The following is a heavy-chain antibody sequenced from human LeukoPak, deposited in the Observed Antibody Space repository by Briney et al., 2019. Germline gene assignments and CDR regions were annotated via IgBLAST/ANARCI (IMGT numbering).Heavy chain of an antibody. V-gene: IGHV3-15*01. D-gene: IGHD3-10*01. CDR2: IKSKTDEGTT. J-gene: IGHJ3*02. CDR3: TTDPVGVINVIHTMGGEILDI. Sequence: GGSLRLSCAASGFNLCKAWMICVRQTPGKGLEWVGRIKSKTDEGTTDYAAPVKGRFTISRDDSKNTLYLQMNSLKAEDTAVYYCTTDPVGVINVIHTMGGEILDIWGQGTMVTVSS. CDR1: GFNLCKAW.